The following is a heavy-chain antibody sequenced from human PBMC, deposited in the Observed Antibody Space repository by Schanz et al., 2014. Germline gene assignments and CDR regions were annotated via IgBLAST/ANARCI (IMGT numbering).Heavy chain of an antibody. CDR3: ARDKGGYYPFDY. V-gene: IGHV3-7*01. Sequence: EVQLVESGGGLIQPGGSLRLSCAASGFTFSHYWLSWVRQTPGKRLEWVANIKQDESERSYVDSVKGRFTISRDNAKNSLYLQMNSLRAEDTAVYYCARDKGGYYPFDYWGQGTLVTVSS. CDR1: GFTFSHYW. D-gene: IGHD3-3*01. CDR2: IKQDESER. J-gene: IGHJ4*02.